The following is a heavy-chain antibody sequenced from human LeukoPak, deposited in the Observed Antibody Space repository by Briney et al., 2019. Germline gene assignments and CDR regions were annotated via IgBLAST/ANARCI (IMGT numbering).Heavy chain of an antibody. D-gene: IGHD5-18*01. CDR3: ARGGYSYGYWFDP. Sequence: PGGSLRLSCAASGFTFSSYSMNWVRQAPGKGLEWVSSISSGSSYIYYADSVKGRFTISRDNAKNSLYLQMNSLRAEDTAVYYCARGGYSYGYWFDPWGQGTLVTVSS. CDR1: GFTFSSYS. V-gene: IGHV3-21*01. J-gene: IGHJ5*02. CDR2: ISSGSSYI.